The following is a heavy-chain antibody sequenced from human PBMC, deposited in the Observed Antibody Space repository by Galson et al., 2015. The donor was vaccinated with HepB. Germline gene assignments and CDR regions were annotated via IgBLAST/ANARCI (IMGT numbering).Heavy chain of an antibody. CDR2: IYYTGRT. D-gene: IGHD1-26*01. CDR3: ARGEGA. Sequence: TLSLTCAVSGGAISIGGHSWTWVRQTPGKGLEWIGHIYYTGRTSYNPSLTPRVTILVDTSKNHFSLRLTSVTAADTAVYYCARGEGAWGQGTLVTVSS. J-gene: IGHJ5*02. V-gene: IGHV4-30-4*07. CDR1: GGAISIGGHS.